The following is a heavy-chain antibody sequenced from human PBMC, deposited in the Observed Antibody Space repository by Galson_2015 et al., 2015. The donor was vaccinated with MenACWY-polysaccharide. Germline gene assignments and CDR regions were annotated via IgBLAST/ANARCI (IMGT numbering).Heavy chain of an antibody. CDR1: GDSVSSNSAA. Sequence: CAISGDSVSSNSAAWNWIRQSPSRGLEWLGRTYYRSKWYNDYAVSVKSRITINPDTSKDQFSLQLNSVTPEDTAVYYCARVSSTCSGGSCYYYGMDVWGQGTTVTVSS. J-gene: IGHJ6*02. CDR2: TYYRSKWYN. V-gene: IGHV6-1*01. D-gene: IGHD2-15*01. CDR3: ARVSSTCSGGSCYYYGMDV.